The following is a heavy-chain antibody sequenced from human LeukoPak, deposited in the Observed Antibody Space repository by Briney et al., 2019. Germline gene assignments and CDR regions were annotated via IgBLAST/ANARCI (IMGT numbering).Heavy chain of an antibody. V-gene: IGHV4-39*06. D-gene: IGHD4-17*01. CDR3: ARANGDYPDY. Sequence: SETLSLTCTVSGGSISSSSYYWGWIRQPPGKGLEWIGEIYHSGSTNYNPSLKSRVTISVDKSKNQFALKLSSVTAADTAVYYCARANGDYPDYWGQGTLVTVSS. CDR2: IYHSGST. J-gene: IGHJ4*02. CDR1: GGSISSSSYY.